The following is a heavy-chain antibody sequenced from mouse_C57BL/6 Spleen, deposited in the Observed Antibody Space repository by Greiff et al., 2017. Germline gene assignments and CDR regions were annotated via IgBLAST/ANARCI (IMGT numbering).Heavy chain of an antibody. CDR2: IDPNSGGT. V-gene: IGHV1-72*01. CDR1: GYTFTSYW. J-gene: IGHJ4*01. CDR3: ASANWERGFYAMDY. Sequence: KQSCKASGYTFTSYWMHWVKQRPGRGLEWIGRIDPNSGGTKYNEKFKSKATLTVDKPSSTAYMQLSSLTSEDSAVYYCASANWERGFYAMDYWGQGTSVTVSS. D-gene: IGHD4-1*01.